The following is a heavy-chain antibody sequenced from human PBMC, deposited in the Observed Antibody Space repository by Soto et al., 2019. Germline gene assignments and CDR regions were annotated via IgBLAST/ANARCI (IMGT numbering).Heavy chain of an antibody. V-gene: IGHV3-30*18. J-gene: IGHJ6*02. CDR2: ISYDVSNK. Sequence: GGSLRLSCAASGFTFSSYGMHWVRQAPGKGLEWVAVISYDVSNKYYADSVKGRFTISRDNSKNTLYLQMNSLRAEDTAVYYCAKDVSRYCSSTRCYLNCGMDVWGQGTKVTVS. CDR1: GFTFSSYG. D-gene: IGHD2-2*01. CDR3: AKDVSRYCSSTRCYLNCGMDV.